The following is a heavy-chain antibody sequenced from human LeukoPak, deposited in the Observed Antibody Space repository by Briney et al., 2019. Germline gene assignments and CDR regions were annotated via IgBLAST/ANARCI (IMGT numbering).Heavy chain of an antibody. Sequence: PGGSLRLSCAGSGFTFNYFAIHWVRQAPGKGLEWVAVTSFDGTNKYYADSVRGRFTISRDNAKNSLYLQMNSLRAEDTALYYCAKDTSSYCGGDCYSLSADYWGQGTLVTVSS. CDR1: GFTFNYFA. CDR3: AKDTSSYCGGDCYSLSADY. D-gene: IGHD2-21*02. J-gene: IGHJ4*02. V-gene: IGHV3-30-3*01. CDR2: TSFDGTNK.